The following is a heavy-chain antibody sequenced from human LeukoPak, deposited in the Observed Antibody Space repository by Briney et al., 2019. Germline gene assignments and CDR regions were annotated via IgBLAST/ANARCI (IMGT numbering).Heavy chain of an antibody. V-gene: IGHV3-23*01. Sequence: GGSLRLSCAASGFTFSSYAMSWVRQAPGKGLEWVSAISGSDGSTYYADSVKGRFTISRDNSKNTLYLQMNSLRAEDTAVYYCAKDLVVVVVVAATYKDYWGQGTLVTVSS. D-gene: IGHD2-15*01. CDR1: GFTFSSYA. CDR2: ISGSDGST. J-gene: IGHJ4*02. CDR3: AKDLVVVVVVAATYKDY.